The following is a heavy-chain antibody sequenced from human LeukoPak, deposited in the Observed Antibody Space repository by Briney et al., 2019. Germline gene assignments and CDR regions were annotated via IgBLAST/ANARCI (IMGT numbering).Heavy chain of an antibody. CDR2: IKSKTDGGTT. D-gene: IGHD3-10*01. CDR3: TTIAYGSGYIDY. J-gene: IGHJ4*02. V-gene: IGHV3-15*01. Sequence: GGSLRLSCAASGFTFSNAWMSWVRQAPGKGLEWVGRIKSKTDGGTTDYAAPVKGRFTISGDDPKNTLYLQMNSLKTEDTAVYYCTTIAYGSGYIDYWGQGTLVTVSS. CDR1: GFTFSNAW.